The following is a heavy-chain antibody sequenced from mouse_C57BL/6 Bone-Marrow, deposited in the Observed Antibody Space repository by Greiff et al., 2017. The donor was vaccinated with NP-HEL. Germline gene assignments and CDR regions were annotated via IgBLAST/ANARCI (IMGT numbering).Heavy chain of an antibody. CDR1: GYTFTSYW. CDR2: IYPSDRET. Sequence: VQLQQPGAELVRPGSSVKLSCKASGYTFTSYWMDWVKQRPGQGLEWIGNIYPSDRETHYNPKFKDKATLTVDKSSSTAYMQLSSLTSEDSAVYYCARSTMITTGMYYFDYWGQGTTLTVSS. CDR3: ARSTMITTGMYYFDY. D-gene: IGHD2-4*01. J-gene: IGHJ2*01. V-gene: IGHV1-61*01.